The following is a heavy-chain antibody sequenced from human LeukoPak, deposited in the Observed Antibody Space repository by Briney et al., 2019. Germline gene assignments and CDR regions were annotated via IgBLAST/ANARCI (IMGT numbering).Heavy chain of an antibody. V-gene: IGHV3-30-3*01. J-gene: IGHJ4*02. Sequence: GGSLRLSCAASGFTFSSYAMHWVRQAPGKGLEWVAVISYDGSNKYYADSVKGRFTISRDNSKNTLYLQMNSLRAEDTAVYYCARDLGGQQAVAGLYWGQGTLVTVSS. CDR2: ISYDGSNK. CDR3: ARDLGGQQAVAGLY. CDR1: GFTFSSYA. D-gene: IGHD6-19*01.